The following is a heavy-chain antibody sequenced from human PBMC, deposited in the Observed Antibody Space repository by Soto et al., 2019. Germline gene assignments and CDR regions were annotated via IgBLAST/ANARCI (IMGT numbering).Heavy chain of an antibody. CDR3: ARRYCSSTSCYAFDY. V-gene: IGHV4-59*08. D-gene: IGHD2-2*01. CDR1: GGSISSYY. CDR2: IYYSGST. Sequence: PSETLSLPCTVSGGSISSYYWSWIRQPPGKGLEWIGYIYYSGSTNYNPSLKSRVTISVDTSKNQFSLKLSSVTAADTAVYYCARRYCSSTSCYAFDYWGQGTLVTVSS. J-gene: IGHJ4*02.